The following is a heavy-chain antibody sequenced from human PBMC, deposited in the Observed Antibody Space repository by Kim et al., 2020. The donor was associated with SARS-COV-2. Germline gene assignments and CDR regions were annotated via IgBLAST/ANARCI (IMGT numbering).Heavy chain of an antibody. V-gene: IGHV3-30*18. CDR2: ISYDGSNK. D-gene: IGHD6-19*01. CDR1: GFTFSSYG. Sequence: GGSLRLSCAASGFTFSSYGMHWVRQAPGKGLEWVAVISYDGSNKYYADSVKGRFTISRDNSKNTLYLQMNSLRAEDTAVYYCAKDHSGWTTEYFQHWGQGTLVTVSS. J-gene: IGHJ1*01. CDR3: AKDHSGWTTEYFQH.